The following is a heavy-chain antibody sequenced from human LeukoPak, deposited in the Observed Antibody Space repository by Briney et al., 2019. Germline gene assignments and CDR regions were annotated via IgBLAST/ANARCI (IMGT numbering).Heavy chain of an antibody. J-gene: IGHJ1*01. CDR1: GGSISSGGYY. CDR2: INHSGST. V-gene: IGHV4-30-2*01. D-gene: IGHD6-19*01. Sequence: PQTLSLTCAVSGGSISSGGYYWSWIRQPPGKGLEWIGEINHSGSTNYNPSLKSRVTISVDTSKNQFSLKLSSVTAADTAVYYCARGRNTQWLVRGYFQHWGQGTLVTVSS. CDR3: ARGRNTQWLVRGYFQH.